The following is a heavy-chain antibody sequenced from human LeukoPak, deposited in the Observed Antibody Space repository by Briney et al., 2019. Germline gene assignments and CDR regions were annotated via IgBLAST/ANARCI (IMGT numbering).Heavy chain of an antibody. CDR3: ARETQELSTVGWFDP. V-gene: IGHV1-69*04. Sequence: ASVKVSCKVSGYTLTELSMHWVRQAPGQGLEWMGRIIPILGIANYAQKFQGRVTITADKSTSTAYMELSSLRSEDTAVYYCARETQELSTVGWFDPWGQGTLVTVSS. CDR1: GYTLTELS. J-gene: IGHJ5*02. D-gene: IGHD1-7*01. CDR2: IIPILGIA.